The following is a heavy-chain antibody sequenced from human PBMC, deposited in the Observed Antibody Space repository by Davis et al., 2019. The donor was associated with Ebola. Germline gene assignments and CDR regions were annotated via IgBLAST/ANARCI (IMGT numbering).Heavy chain of an antibody. CDR2: IKSKTDGGTT. D-gene: IGHD3-9*01. CDR1: GFTFSSYS. J-gene: IGHJ6*02. Sequence: GESLKISCAASGFTFSSYSMNWVRQAPGKGLEWVGRIKSKTDGGTTDYAAPVKGRFTISRDDSKNTLYLQMNSLKTEDTAVYYCKGILTGSPWLYYYYGMDVWGQGTTVTVSS. V-gene: IGHV3-15*01. CDR3: KGILTGSPWLYYYYGMDV.